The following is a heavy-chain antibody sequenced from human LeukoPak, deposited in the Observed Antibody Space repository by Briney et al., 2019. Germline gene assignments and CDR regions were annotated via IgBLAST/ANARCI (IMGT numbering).Heavy chain of an antibody. CDR3: ARHSSGGSRKAFDI. V-gene: IGHV4-59*08. J-gene: IGHJ3*02. D-gene: IGHD2-15*01. Sequence: PSETLSLTCTVSGGSISTYYWSWIRQPPGKGLEWIGYIYYSGITNYNPSLKSRATISVDTSKNQFSLKLNSVTAADTAVYYCARHSSGGSRKAFDIWGQGTMVTVSS. CDR2: IYYSGIT. CDR1: GGSISTYY.